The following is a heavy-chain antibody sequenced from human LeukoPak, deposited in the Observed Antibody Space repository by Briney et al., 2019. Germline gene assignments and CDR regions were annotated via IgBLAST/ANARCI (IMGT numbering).Heavy chain of an antibody. CDR2: IRYDGTNK. CDR3: ARLSPYYSSGWYGDFDY. J-gene: IGHJ4*02. V-gene: IGHV3-30*02. Sequence: PGGSLRLSCAASGFTFSSYGMHWVRQAPGKGLEWVAFIRYDGTNKYYADSVKGRFTISRDNSKNTLYLQMNSLRAEDTAVYYCARLSPYYSSGWYGDFDYWGQGTLVTVSS. CDR1: GFTFSSYG. D-gene: IGHD6-19*01.